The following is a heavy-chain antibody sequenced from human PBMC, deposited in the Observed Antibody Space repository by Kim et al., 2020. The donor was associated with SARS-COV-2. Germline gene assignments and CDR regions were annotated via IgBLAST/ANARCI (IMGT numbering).Heavy chain of an antibody. CDR3: ARGLPDSTDYFYFDL. J-gene: IGHJ2*01. Sequence: YAASVNGRFTISRDDSKNSVYLQMNSLNIEDTAVYHCARGLPDSTDYFYFDLWGRGTLVTVSS. D-gene: IGHD3-22*01. V-gene: IGHV3-72*01.